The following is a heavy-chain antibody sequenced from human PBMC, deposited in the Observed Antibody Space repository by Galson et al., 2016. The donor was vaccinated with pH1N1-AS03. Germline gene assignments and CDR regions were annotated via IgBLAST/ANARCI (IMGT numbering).Heavy chain of an antibody. CDR3: ARDNYYDTGAFYGHFDF. D-gene: IGHD3-22*01. V-gene: IGHV1-69*06. Sequence: SVKVSCKASEGTFSNFGISWVRQAPGQGLEWMGGFIPIFGKANVAQKFKGRVTITADNLELSSLRSDDTAVYYCARDNYYDTGAFYGHFDFWGQGTLLVVFS. J-gene: IGHJ4*02. CDR1: EGTFSNFG. CDR2: FIPIFGKA.